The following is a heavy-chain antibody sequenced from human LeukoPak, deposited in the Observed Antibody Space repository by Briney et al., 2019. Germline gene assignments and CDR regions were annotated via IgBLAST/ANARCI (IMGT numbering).Heavy chain of an antibody. CDR2: IYPGDSDT. J-gene: IGHJ4*02. CDR3: ARHRGYYGSGSYWRGGHYFDY. CDR1: GYRFTSYW. Sequence: GESLKISWKGSGYRFTSYWIGWVRQMPGKGLEWMGIIYPGDSDTRYSPSFQGQVTIPAEKSISTAYLQWSSLKASDTAMYYCARHRGYYGSGSYWRGGHYFDYWGQGTLVTVSS. V-gene: IGHV5-51*01. D-gene: IGHD3-10*01.